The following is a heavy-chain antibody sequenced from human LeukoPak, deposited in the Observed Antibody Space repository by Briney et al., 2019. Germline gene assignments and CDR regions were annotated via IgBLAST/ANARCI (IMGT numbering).Heavy chain of an antibody. CDR3: ARDMRFGELSWFDP. CDR2: MNPNSGNT. J-gene: IGHJ5*02. CDR1: GYTFTSYD. Sequence: ASVKVSCKASGYTFTSYDINWVRQATGQGLEWMGWMNPNSGNTGYAQKFQGRVTITRNTSISTAYMELSSLRSEDTAVYYCARDMRFGELSWFDPWGQGTLVTVPS. V-gene: IGHV1-8*03. D-gene: IGHD3-10*01.